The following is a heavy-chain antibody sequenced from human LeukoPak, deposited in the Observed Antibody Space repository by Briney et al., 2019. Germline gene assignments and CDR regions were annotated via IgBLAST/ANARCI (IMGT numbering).Heavy chain of an antibody. J-gene: IGHJ4*02. CDR3: AKDRGYGPVAGQVYYFDY. Sequence: GGSLRLSCAASGFTFSSYGMHWVRQAPGKGLEWVAVISYDGSNKYYADSVKGRFIISRDNSKNTLYLQMNSLRAEDTAVYYCAKDRGYGPVAGQVYYFDYWGQGTLVTVSS. CDR2: ISYDGSNK. V-gene: IGHV3-30*18. CDR1: GFTFSSYG. D-gene: IGHD6-19*01.